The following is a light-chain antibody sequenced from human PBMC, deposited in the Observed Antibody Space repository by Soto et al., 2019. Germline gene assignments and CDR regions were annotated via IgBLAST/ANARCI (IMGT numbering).Light chain of an antibody. J-gene: IGLJ2*01. Sequence: QSALTQPASVSGSPGQSITISCTGTNNDIGPYNYVSWYQQHPGKAPKLIIYEVTDRPSGVSNRFSASKSGNTASLTISGLQAEDEADYYCSSYTTTTTVIFGGGTKVTVL. CDR1: NNDIGPYNY. CDR3: SSYTTTTTVI. CDR2: EVT. V-gene: IGLV2-14*01.